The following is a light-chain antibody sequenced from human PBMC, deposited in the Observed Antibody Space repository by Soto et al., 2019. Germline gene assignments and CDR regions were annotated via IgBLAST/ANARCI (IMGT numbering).Light chain of an antibody. J-gene: IGKJ4*01. Sequence: EIVMTQSPATLSVPPGERATLSCRASQSVSSNLAWYQQKPGQAPRVLIYAASTRATGIPARFSGSGAGTAFTLTIGSLQSEDFAVYYCQQYTNWPLTFGEGTKVEIK. CDR3: QQYTNWPLT. CDR1: QSVSSN. V-gene: IGKV3-15*01. CDR2: AAS.